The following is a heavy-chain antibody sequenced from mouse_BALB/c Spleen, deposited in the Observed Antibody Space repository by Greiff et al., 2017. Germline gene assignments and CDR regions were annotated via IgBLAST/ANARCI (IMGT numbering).Heavy chain of an antibody. V-gene: IGHV3-2*02. J-gene: IGHJ2*01. D-gene: IGHD2-4*01. CDR2: ISYSGST. CDR3: ARGGITTGYYFDY. CDR1: GYSITSDYA. Sequence: EVKLVESGPGLVKPSQSLSLTCTVTGYSITSDYAWNWIRQFPGNKLEWMGYISYSGSTSYNPSLKSRISITRDTSKNQFFLQLNSVTTEDTATYYCARGGITTGYYFDYWGQGTTLTVSS.